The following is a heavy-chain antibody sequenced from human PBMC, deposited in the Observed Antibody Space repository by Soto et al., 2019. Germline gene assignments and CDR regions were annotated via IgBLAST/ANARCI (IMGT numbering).Heavy chain of an antibody. V-gene: IGHV3-21*01. CDR2: ISSNSAYI. J-gene: IGHJ5*02. Sequence: VRSLTLSCAASGFTFRIFTMNWVRQAPGEGLEWVSTISSNSAYIYYTDALRGRFTISRDNPKSSLHLQLNSLTAESTAVYCHTRDAPRDSRDRGGFVPWRPGTLGTVA. D-gene: IGHD6-25*01. CDR1: GFTFRIFT. CDR3: TRDAPRDSRDRGGFVP.